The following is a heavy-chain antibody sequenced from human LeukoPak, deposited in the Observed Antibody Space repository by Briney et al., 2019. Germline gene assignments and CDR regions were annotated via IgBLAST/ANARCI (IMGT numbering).Heavy chain of an antibody. CDR3: AREVGARGYDSSDDAFDI. Sequence: PSETLSLTCTVSGGSISSYYWSWIRQPPGKGLEWIGYIYYSGSTNYNPSLKSRVTISVDTSKNQFSLKLSSVTAADTAVYYCAREVGARGYDSSDDAFDIWGQGTMVTVSS. CDR2: IYYSGST. D-gene: IGHD3-22*01. CDR1: GGSISSYY. V-gene: IGHV4-59*01. J-gene: IGHJ3*02.